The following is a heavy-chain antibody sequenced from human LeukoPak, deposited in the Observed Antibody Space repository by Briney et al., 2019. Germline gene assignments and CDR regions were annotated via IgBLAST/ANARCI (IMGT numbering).Heavy chain of an antibody. Sequence: SETLSLTCTVSGGSISSYYWSWIRQPPGKGLEWIGYICYSGSTNYNPSLKSRVTISVDTSKNQFSLKLSSVTAADTAVYYCARHLPGATYADYWGQGTLVTVSS. CDR1: GGSISSYY. V-gene: IGHV4-59*08. D-gene: IGHD1-26*01. CDR3: ARHLPGATYADY. CDR2: ICYSGST. J-gene: IGHJ4*02.